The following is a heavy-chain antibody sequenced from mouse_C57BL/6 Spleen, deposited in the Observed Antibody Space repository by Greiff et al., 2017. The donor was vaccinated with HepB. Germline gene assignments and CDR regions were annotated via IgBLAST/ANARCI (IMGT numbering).Heavy chain of an antibody. J-gene: IGHJ4*01. CDR3: ARCSYDAMDY. Sequence: VQLQQSGPELVKPGASVKISCKASGYTFTDYYMNWVKQSHGKSLEWIGDINPNNGGTSYNQKFKGKATLTVDKSSSTAYMELRSLTSEDSAVYYCARCSYDAMDYWGQGTSVSVSS. V-gene: IGHV1-26*01. CDR2: INPNNGGT. D-gene: IGHD1-1*01. CDR1: GYTFTDYY.